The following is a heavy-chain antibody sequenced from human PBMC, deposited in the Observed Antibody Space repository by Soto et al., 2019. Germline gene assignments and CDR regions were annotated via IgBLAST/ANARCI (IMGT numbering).Heavy chain of an antibody. CDR2: INWDSGDI. J-gene: IGHJ4*02. D-gene: IGHD2-8*01. CDR3: AKDTAPGFYDANGHLDY. CDR1: YA. Sequence: YAMHWVRQVPGKGLEWVSGINWDSGDIGYADSVKGRFTISRDNAKTSLYLQINSLNTEDTALYYCAKDTAPGFYDANGHLDYWGQGTPVTVSS. V-gene: IGHV3-9*01.